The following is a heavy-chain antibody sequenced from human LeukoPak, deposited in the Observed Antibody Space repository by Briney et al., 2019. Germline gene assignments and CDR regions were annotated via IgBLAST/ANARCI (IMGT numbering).Heavy chain of an antibody. CDR1: GFTFSSYG. J-gene: IGHJ4*02. CDR3: AGGLMVLDY. CDR2: ISYDGSNK. D-gene: IGHD3-16*01. V-gene: IGHV3-30*03. Sequence: GGSLRLSCAASGFTFSSYGMHWVRQAPGKGLEWVAVISYDGSNKYYADSVKGRFTISRDNSKNTLYLQMNSLRAEDTAVYYCAGGLMVLDYWGQGTLVTVSS.